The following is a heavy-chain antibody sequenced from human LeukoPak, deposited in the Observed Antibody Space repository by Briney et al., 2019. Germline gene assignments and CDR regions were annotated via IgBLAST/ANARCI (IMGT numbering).Heavy chain of an antibody. CDR2: IKQDGSEK. CDR1: GFTFSSYW. V-gene: IGHV3-7*01. D-gene: IGHD3-3*01. Sequence: RPGGSLRLSCAASGFTFSSYWMSWVRQAPGKGLEWVANIKQDGSEKYYVDSVKGRFTISRDNAKNSLYLQMNSLRAEDTAVYYCARDGRITIFGVVQGNWFDPWGQGTLVTVSS. J-gene: IGHJ5*02. CDR3: ARDGRITIFGVVQGNWFDP.